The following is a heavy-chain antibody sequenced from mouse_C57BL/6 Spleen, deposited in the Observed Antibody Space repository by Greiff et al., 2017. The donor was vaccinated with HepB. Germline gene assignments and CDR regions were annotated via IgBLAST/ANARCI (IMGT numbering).Heavy chain of an antibody. CDR2: INPSSGYT. CDR3: AREGDYAMDY. CDR1: GYTFTSYT. V-gene: IGHV1-4*01. Sequence: VKVVESGAELARPGASVKMSCKASGYTFTSYTMHWVKQRPGQGLEWIGYINPSSGYTKYNQKFKDKATLTADKSSSTAYMQLSSLTSEDSAVYYCAREGDYAMDYWGQGTSVTVSS. J-gene: IGHJ4*01.